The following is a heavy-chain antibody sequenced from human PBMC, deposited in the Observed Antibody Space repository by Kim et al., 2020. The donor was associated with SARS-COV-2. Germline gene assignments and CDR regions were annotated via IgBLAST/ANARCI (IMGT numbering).Heavy chain of an antibody. CDR2: ISYDGSDK. J-gene: IGHJ4*01. V-gene: IGHV3-30*18. CDR3: SEDHGDYEVDFDY. Sequence: GGSLRLSCAASGFTFSSYGMHWVRQAPGKGLEWVAVISYDGSDKYYADAEKGRFTISRDNSKNTLYLQMNILRAEDTAGYYWSEDHGDYEVDFDYWG. CDR1: GFTFSSYG. D-gene: IGHD4-17*01.